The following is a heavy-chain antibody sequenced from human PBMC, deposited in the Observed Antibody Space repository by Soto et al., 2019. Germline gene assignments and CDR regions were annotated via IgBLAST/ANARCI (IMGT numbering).Heavy chain of an antibody. CDR2: INPNSGGT. Sequence: ASVKVSCKASGYTFTGYYMHWVRQAPGQGLEWMGWINPNSGGTNYAQKFQGRVTMTRDTFISTAYMELSRLGSDDTAVYYCARDVGLRRELWFGYWGQGTLVTVSS. D-gene: IGHD3-16*01. CDR3: ARDVGLRRELWFGY. V-gene: IGHV1-2*02. CDR1: GYTFTGYY. J-gene: IGHJ4*02.